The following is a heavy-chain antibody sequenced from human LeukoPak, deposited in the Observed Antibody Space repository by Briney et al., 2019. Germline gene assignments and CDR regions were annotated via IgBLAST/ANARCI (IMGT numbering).Heavy chain of an antibody. CDR3: VKDLGSGWYKSTYFQR. CDR2: ISGSGGNT. CDR1: GFSFSSYA. J-gene: IGHJ1*01. D-gene: IGHD6-19*01. Sequence: GGSLRLSCAASGFSFSSYAMNWVRQAPGQGLEWVTLISGSGGNTKYAHSVQGRFRISRDNSNNTLYLQMDSLRAEDTAIYYCVKDLGSGWYKSTYFQRWGQGTLVTVSS. V-gene: IGHV3-23*01.